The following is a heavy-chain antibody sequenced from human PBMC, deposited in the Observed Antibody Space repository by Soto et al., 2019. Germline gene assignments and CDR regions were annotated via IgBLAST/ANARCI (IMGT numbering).Heavy chain of an antibody. Sequence: SETLSLTCTVSGPSIGIGGSPGSWIRQPPGKGLEWIGYIYHTGTTYYNSSLKSRVTISIDRSKNQFSLRLSSVTAADTAVYYCAREMSYYYGSGNFSWFDPWGQGTLVTVSS. CDR3: AREMSYYYGSGNFSWFDP. CDR2: IYHTGTT. D-gene: IGHD3-10*01. J-gene: IGHJ5*02. CDR1: GPSIGIGGSP. V-gene: IGHV4-30-2*01.